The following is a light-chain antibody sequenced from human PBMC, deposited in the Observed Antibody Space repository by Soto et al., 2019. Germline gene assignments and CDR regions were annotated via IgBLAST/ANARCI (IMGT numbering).Light chain of an antibody. CDR1: SSDTAGYNY. CDR2: DVS. J-gene: IGLJ1*01. V-gene: IGLV2-11*01. CDR3: CSYAGSYTYV. Sequence: QSALTQPASVSGSPGQSITISCTGTSSDTAGYNYVSWYQQHPGKAPKLMIYDVSKRPSGVPDRFSGSKSGNTASLTISGLQAEDEADYYCCSYAGSYTYVFGTGTKVTVL.